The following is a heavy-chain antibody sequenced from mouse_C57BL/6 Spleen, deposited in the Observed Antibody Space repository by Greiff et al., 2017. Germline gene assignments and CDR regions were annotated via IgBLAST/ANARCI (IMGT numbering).Heavy chain of an antibody. Sequence: QVQLQQPGPELVKPGASVKLSCKASGYTFTSYWVHWVQQRPGQGLEWIGNINPSNGVTNYNEMFKSKATLTVDKSSSTDYMLLSSLTSEDTAVYEWGSSYENYYAMDDGGQGTSVTVSS. CDR1: GYTFTSYW. V-gene: IGHV1-53*01. CDR2: INPSNGVT. J-gene: IGHJ4*01. D-gene: IGHD1-1*01. CDR3: GSSYENYYAMDD.